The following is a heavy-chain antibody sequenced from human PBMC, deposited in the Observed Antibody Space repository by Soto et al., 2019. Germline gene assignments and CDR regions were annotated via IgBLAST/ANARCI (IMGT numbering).Heavy chain of an antibody. CDR1: GGSISSGGYY. CDR3: ASSSGGSYYSY. J-gene: IGHJ4*02. D-gene: IGHD2-15*01. Sequence: QVQLQESGPGLVKPSQTLSLTCTVSGGSISSGGYYWSWIRQHPGKGLEWIGYIYYSGSTYYNPSLKSRVTISVDTSKTQFSLKPTSVTAAATAVYYCASSSGGSYYSYWGQGTLVTVSS. CDR2: IYYSGST. V-gene: IGHV4-31*03.